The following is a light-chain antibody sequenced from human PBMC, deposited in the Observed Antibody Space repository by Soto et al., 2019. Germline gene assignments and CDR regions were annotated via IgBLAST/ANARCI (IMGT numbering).Light chain of an antibody. V-gene: IGKV3-15*01. CDR3: QQYLAWPQK. Sequence: DIILTQSSGTLSVSPGEGATLSCRASQSISTKLAWYHQRPGQPPRLLIYRASARATGGPDRFTGSGSGTEFTLTISSLQSEDSGVYYCQQYLAWPQKFXQGTKVDI. CDR2: RAS. J-gene: IGKJ1*01. CDR1: QSISTK.